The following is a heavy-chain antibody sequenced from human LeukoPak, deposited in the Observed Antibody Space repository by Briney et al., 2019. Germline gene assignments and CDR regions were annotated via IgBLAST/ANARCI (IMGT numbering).Heavy chain of an antibody. V-gene: IGHV4-59*01. J-gene: IGHJ6*03. D-gene: IGHD2-2*02. CDR2: IYYSGST. CDR1: GGSISSYY. Sequence: KPSETLSLTCTVSGGSISSYYWSWIRQPPGKGLEWIGYIYYSGSTNYNPSLKSRVTISVDTSKNQFSLKLSSVTAADTAVYYCARGLGYCSSTSCYKWSYYYYYMDVWGKGTTVTISS. CDR3: ARGLGYCSSTSCYKWSYYYYYMDV.